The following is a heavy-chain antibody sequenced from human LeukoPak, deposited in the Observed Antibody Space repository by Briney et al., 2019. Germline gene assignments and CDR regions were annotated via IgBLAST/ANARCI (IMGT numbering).Heavy chain of an antibody. CDR3: VKRLYARSGYYGDFDY. V-gene: IGHV3-23*01. CDR1: GFTFSSYA. Sequence: GGSLRLSCAASGFTFSSYAMSWVRQAPGKGLEWVSAISGSGGSTYYADSVKGRFTISRDNSKNTLYLQMNSLRAEDTAVYYCVKRLYARSGYYGDFDYWGQGTLVTVSS. CDR2: ISGSGGST. D-gene: IGHD3-22*01. J-gene: IGHJ4*02.